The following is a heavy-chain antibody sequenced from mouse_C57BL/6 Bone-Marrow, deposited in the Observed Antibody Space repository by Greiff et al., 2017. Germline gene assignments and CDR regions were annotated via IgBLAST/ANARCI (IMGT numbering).Heavy chain of an antibody. J-gene: IGHJ3*01. Sequence: ESGAELVRPGASVKLSCTASGFNIKDDYMHWVKQRPEQGLEWIGWIDPENGDTEYASKFQGKATITADTSSNTAYLQLSSLTSEDTAVYYCTTLYDGYYVPWFAYWGQGTLVTVSA. D-gene: IGHD2-3*01. CDR3: TTLYDGYYVPWFAY. V-gene: IGHV14-4*01. CDR1: GFNIKDDY. CDR2: IDPENGDT.